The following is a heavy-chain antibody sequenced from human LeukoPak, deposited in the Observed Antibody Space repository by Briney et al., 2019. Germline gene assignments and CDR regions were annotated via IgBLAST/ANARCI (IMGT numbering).Heavy chain of an antibody. J-gene: IGHJ5*02. CDR1: GVSISSYY. CDR2: IYYSGST. Sequence: SETLSLTCTVSGVSISSYYWSWIRQPPGKGLEWIGYIYYSGSTNYNPSLKSRVTISVDTSKNQFSLQLNSVTPEDTAVYYCARGLWQLLWFGELPNNWFDPWGQGTLVTVPS. CDR3: ARGLWQLLWFGELPNNWFDP. V-gene: IGHV4-59*12. D-gene: IGHD3-10*01.